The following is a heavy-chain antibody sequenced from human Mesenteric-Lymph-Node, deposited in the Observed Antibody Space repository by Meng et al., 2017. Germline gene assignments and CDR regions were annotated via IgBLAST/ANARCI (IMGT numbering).Heavy chain of an antibody. CDR1: GGSVSSTDW. CDR2: IHHNVGT. D-gene: IGHD3-22*01. V-gene: IGHV4-4*02. J-gene: IGHJ4*02. Sequence: QVQLQESGPGLVKPSGTLSLTCAVSGGSVSSTDWWSWVRQPPGKGLEWIGEIHHNVGTNYNPSLKSRVTISIDKSKNEFSLNLISATAADTAVYYCARERWAYDSSGYYPWGQGTLVTVSS. CDR3: ARERWAYDSSGYYP.